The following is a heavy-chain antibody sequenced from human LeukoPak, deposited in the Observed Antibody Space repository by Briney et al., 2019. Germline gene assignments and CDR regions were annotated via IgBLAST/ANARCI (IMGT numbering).Heavy chain of an antibody. CDR2: ILGDADHT. D-gene: IGHD4/OR15-4a*01. CDR3: AKPATISPRDY. V-gene: IGHV3-23*01. J-gene: IGHJ4*02. Sequence: VSGILGDADHTYSAASVKGRFTISRDNSKNTLSLQMSGLRAEDTAIYYCAKPATISPRDYWGQGTLVSVSS.